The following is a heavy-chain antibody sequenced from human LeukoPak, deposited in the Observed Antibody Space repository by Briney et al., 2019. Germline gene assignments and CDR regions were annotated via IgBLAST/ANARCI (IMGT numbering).Heavy chain of an antibody. V-gene: IGHV5-51*01. CDR2: IYPGDSDT. CDR1: GYRFTSHW. Sequence: GESLKISCKGSGYRFTSHWIGWVRQTPGKGLEWVGIIYPGDSDTRYSPSFQGQVTISADKSITTAYLQWSSLKASDTAMYYCARQEERGISYFNYWGQGTLVTVSS. J-gene: IGHJ4*01. CDR3: ARQEERGISYFNY. D-gene: IGHD6-13*01.